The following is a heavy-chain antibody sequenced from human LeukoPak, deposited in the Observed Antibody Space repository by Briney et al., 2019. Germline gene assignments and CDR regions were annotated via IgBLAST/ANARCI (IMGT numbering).Heavy chain of an antibody. D-gene: IGHD2-2*02. CDR2: IRYDGSNK. J-gene: IGHJ5*02. CDR1: GFTFSSYG. CDR3: ARRNCSSTSCYKGSWFDP. Sequence: GGSLRLSCAASGFTFSSYGMHWVRQAPGKGLEWVAFIRYDGSNKYYADSVKGRFTISRYNSKNTLYLQMNSLRAEDTAVYYCARRNCSSTSCYKGSWFDPWGQGTLVTVSS. V-gene: IGHV3-30*02.